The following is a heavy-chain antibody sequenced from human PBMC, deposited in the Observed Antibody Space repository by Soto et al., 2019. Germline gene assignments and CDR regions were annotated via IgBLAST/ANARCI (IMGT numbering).Heavy chain of an antibody. D-gene: IGHD6-13*01. CDR2: IHYSGTT. J-gene: IGHJ4*02. Sequence: SETLCLTCTVSGGSMRDYFWTWIRQPPGKGLEWIGYIHYSGTTSFFPSYNPSLRSRVTISEDTSKNQFSLKLLSVTTADTAVYFCAAGEASSRNLAPYYLDFWGQGTLVTVSS. CDR3: AAGEASSRNLAPYYLDF. CDR1: GGSMRDYF. V-gene: IGHV4-59*01.